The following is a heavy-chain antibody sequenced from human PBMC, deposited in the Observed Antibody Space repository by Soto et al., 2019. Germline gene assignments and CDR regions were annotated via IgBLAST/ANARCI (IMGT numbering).Heavy chain of an antibody. Sequence: QVQLVESGGGVVQPGRSLRLSCAASGFTFSSYGMHWVRQAPGKGLEWVAVIWYDGSNKYYADSVKGRFTISRDNSKNTLYLQMNSLRAEDTAVYYCARDRVGTIYYYYGMDVWGQGTTVTVSS. CDR2: IWYDGSNK. CDR3: ARDRVGTIYYYYGMDV. V-gene: IGHV3-33*01. J-gene: IGHJ6*02. D-gene: IGHD1-1*01. CDR1: GFTFSSYG.